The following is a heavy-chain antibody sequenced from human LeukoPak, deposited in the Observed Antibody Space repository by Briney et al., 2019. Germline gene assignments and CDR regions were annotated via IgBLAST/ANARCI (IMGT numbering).Heavy chain of an antibody. V-gene: IGHV1-69*04. CDR2: IIPIFGIA. D-gene: IGHD4/OR15-4a*01. J-gene: IGHJ3*02. CDR1: RGTLSSYA. Sequence: SVNVSCKASRGTLSSYAISWVRQAPGQGLEWMGRIIPIFGIANYAQKLHGRVTITADNYTSTAYMELRRRRSEDTAVDYCARERRRAGADFDIWGQGTMVTVSS. CDR3: ARERRRAGADFDI.